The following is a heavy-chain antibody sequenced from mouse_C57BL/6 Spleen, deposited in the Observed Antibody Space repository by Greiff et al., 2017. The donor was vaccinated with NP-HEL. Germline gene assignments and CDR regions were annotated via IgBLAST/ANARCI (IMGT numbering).Heavy chain of an antibody. J-gene: IGHJ3*01. D-gene: IGHD1-1*01. CDR3: ARREEHYYGSSWFAY. CDR2: INPYNGGT. CDR1: GYTFTDYY. Sequence: VQLQQSGPVLVKPGASVKMSCKASGYTFTDYYMNWVKQSHGKSLEWIGVINPYNGGTSYNQKFKGKATLTVDKSSSTAYMELNSLTSEDSAVYYCARREEHYYGSSWFAYWGQGTLVTVSA. V-gene: IGHV1-19*01.